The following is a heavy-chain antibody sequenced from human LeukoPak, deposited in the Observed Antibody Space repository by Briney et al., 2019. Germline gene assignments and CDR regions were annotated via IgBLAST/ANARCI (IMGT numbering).Heavy chain of an antibody. Sequence: GGSLRLSCPASGFTFSSYWMAWVRQATGKGLEWVANIKQDGSEKYYVDSVKGRFTISRDNAKNSLYLQMNSLRAEDTAVYYCARQGSYYPADFDYWGQGTLVTVSS. CDR3: ARQGSYYPADFDY. CDR2: IKQDGSEK. D-gene: IGHD3-22*01. V-gene: IGHV3-7*01. CDR1: GFTFSSYW. J-gene: IGHJ4*02.